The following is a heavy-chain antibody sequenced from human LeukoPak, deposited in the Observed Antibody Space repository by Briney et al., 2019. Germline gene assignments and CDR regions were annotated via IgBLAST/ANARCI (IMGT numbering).Heavy chain of an antibody. D-gene: IGHD6-19*01. Sequence: GGSLRLSCAASGFTLSSYNMHWVRQGTGKGLEWVSAIGLAGDTYYVDSVKGRFTISRENAKNSLFLQMNSLRAGDTAVYYCARIRDDSGWLADYWGQGVLVTVSS. V-gene: IGHV3-13*01. CDR1: GFTLSSYN. CDR2: IGLAGDT. J-gene: IGHJ4*02. CDR3: ARIRDDSGWLADY.